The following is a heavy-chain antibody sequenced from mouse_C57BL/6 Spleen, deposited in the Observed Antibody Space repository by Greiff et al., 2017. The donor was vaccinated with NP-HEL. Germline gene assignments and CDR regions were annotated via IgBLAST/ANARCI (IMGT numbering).Heavy chain of an antibody. Sequence: QVQLQQPGAELVKPGASVKMSCKASGYTFTSYWITWVKQRPGQGLEWIGDIYPGSGSTNYNEKFKSKATLTVDTSSSTAYMQLSSLTSEDSAVYYCARQDYDGSYYYAMDYWGQGTSVTVSS. CDR1: GYTFTSYW. V-gene: IGHV1-55*01. CDR3: ARQDYDGSYYYAMDY. CDR2: IYPGSGST. D-gene: IGHD2-4*01. J-gene: IGHJ4*01.